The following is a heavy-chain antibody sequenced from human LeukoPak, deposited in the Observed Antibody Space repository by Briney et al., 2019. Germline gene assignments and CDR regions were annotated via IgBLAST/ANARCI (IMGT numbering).Heavy chain of an antibody. Sequence: SETLSLTCGVYGGSFSGYYWTWIRQPPGKGLEWIGRIYTSGSTNYNPSLKSRVTMSVDTSKNQFSLKLSSVTAADTAVYYCARGNGSRYFGWLGSEDNWFDPWGQGTLVTVSS. CDR2: IYTSGST. CDR1: GGSFSGYY. V-gene: IGHV4-59*10. CDR3: ARGNGSRYFGWLGSEDNWFDP. J-gene: IGHJ5*02. D-gene: IGHD3-9*01.